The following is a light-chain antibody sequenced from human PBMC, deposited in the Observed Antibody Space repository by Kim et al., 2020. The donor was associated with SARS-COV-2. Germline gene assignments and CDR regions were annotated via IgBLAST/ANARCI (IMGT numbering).Light chain of an antibody. CDR2: GAS. CDR3: QQYDSSPLT. V-gene: IGKV3-20*01. J-gene: IGKJ4*01. CDR1: QSVSSNY. Sequence: EIVLTQSPGTLSLSPGERATLSCRASQSVSSNYLAWYQQKPGQAPRLLIYGASSRATGIPDRFSGSGSGTDFTLTISRLEPEDFAVYYCQQYDSSPLTFGGGTKGDIK.